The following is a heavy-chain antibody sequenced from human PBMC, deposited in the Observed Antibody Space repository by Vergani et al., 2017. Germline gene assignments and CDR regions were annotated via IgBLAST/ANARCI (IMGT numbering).Heavy chain of an antibody. J-gene: IGHJ4*02. CDR1: GFTFSSYA. D-gene: IGHD2-15*01. CDR3: AKDRSSYSLAGRYFDY. V-gene: IGHV3-23*04. Sequence: EVQLVESGGGLVQPGGSLRLSCAASGFTFSSYAMSWVRQAPGKGLEWVSAISGSGGSTYYADSVKGRFTISRDNSKNTLYLQMNSLRAEDTAVYYCAKDRSSYSLAGRYFDYWGQGTLVTVSS. CDR2: ISGSGGST.